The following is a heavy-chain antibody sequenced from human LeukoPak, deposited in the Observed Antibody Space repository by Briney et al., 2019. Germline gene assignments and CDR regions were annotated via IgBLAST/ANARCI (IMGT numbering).Heavy chain of an antibody. CDR1: GFIFSSYA. CDR3: ARDLRVDTAMAPDY. Sequence: GGSLRLSCAASGFIFSSYAMHWVRQAPGKGPEWVAVISYDGSNKYYADSVKGRFTISRDNSKNTLYLQMNSLRAEDTAVYYCARDLRVDTAMAPDYWGQGTLVTVSS. J-gene: IGHJ4*02. CDR2: ISYDGSNK. D-gene: IGHD5-18*01. V-gene: IGHV3-30*04.